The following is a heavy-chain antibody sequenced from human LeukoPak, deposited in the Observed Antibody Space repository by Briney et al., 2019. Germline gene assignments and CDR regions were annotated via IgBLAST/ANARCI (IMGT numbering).Heavy chain of an antibody. J-gene: IGHJ4*02. CDR3: ATSRDKHLPFDY. CDR1: GYTLTELS. Sequence: ASVKVSCKVSGYTLTELSMHWVRQAPGKGLEWMGGFDPEDGETIYAQEFQGRVTMTEDTSTDTAYMELSSLRSEDTAVYYCATSRDKHLPFDYWGQGTLVTVSS. V-gene: IGHV1-24*01. D-gene: IGHD5-24*01. CDR2: FDPEDGET.